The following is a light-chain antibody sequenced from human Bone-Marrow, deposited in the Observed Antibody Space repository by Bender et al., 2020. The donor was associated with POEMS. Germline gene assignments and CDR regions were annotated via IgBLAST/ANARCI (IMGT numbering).Light chain of an antibody. Sequence: SPELTQPPSVSVSPGQPARITCSGDALPKQYAYWYQQKPGQPPSLVIYKDIERPPGIPERFTGASSGTTVTLTISGVPAEDEAAYCCQSGDTTGSYEFGGGTKLTVL. CDR1: ALPKQY. V-gene: IGLV3-25*03. J-gene: IGLJ3*02. CDR2: KDI. CDR3: QSGDTTGSYE.